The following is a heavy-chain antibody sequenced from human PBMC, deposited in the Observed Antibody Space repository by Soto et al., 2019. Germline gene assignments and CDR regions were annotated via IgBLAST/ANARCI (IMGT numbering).Heavy chain of an antibody. J-gene: IGHJ6*02. D-gene: IGHD6-13*01. CDR1: GFTFSSYS. CDR3: ARDRGVYSSSWYSGRDYYYGMDV. V-gene: IGHV3-21*01. Sequence: GGSLRLSCAASGFTFSSYSMNWVRQAPGKGLEWVSSISSSSSYIYYADSVKGRFTISRDNAKNSLYLQMNSLGAEDTAVYYCARDRGVYSSSWYSGRDYYYGMDVWGQGTTVTVSS. CDR2: ISSSSSYI.